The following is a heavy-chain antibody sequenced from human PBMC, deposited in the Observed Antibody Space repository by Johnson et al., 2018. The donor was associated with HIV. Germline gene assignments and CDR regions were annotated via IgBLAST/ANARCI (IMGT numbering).Heavy chain of an antibody. CDR2: IRGSGGST. J-gene: IGHJ3*02. CDR3: AKDFYSSQPEGAFDI. V-gene: IGHV3-23*04. Sequence: VQLVESGGGLVQPGGSLRLSCAASGFTFSSYAMSWVRQAPGKGLEWVSAIRGSGGSTYYADSVKGRFTISRDNSKTQLYLQMNSLGAEDTAVYYCAKDFYSSQPEGAFDIWGQGTMVTVSS. CDR1: GFTFSSYA. D-gene: IGHD6-6*01.